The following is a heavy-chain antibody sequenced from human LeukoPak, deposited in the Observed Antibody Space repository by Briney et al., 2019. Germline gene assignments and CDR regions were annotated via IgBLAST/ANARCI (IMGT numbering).Heavy chain of an antibody. CDR3: ARERVGYYYMDV. CDR1: GFTFSSYG. V-gene: IGHV3-23*01. J-gene: IGHJ6*03. Sequence: GGSLRLSCAASGFTFSSYGMSWVRQAPGKGLEWVSAISGSGGSTYYADSVKGRFTISRDNSKNTLYLQMNSLRAEDTAVYYCARERVGYYYMDVWGKGTTVTISS. CDR2: ISGSGGST.